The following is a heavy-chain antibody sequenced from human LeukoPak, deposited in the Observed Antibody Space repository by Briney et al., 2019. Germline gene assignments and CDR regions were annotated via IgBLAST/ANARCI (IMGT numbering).Heavy chain of an antibody. Sequence: PSETLPLTCTVSGGSISSYYWSWIRQPPGKGLEWIGYIHYSGTTNYNPSLKSRVTISVDTSKNQFSLNLSSVTAADTAVYFCARVFWSPGTSYYYMDVWGKGTTVTVSS. J-gene: IGHJ6*03. D-gene: IGHD1-1*01. CDR2: IHYSGTT. V-gene: IGHV4-59*01. CDR3: ARVFWSPGTSYYYMDV. CDR1: GGSISSYY.